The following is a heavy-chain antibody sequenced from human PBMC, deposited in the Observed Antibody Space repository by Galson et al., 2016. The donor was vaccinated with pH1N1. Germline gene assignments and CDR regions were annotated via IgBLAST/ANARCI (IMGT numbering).Heavy chain of an antibody. CDR3: AKDFSHYIPSTGSFDY. J-gene: IGHJ4*02. CDR1: GFTFSSYV. CDR2: ISATGIST. Sequence: SLRLSCAASGFTFSSYVIHWVRQAPGKGLEWVSSISATGISTNYADSVKGRFTISRDNSKNTVYLQMDSLRAEDTALYYCAKDFSHYIPSTGSFDYWGRGALVTVSS. D-gene: IGHD1-14*01. V-gene: IGHV3-23*01.